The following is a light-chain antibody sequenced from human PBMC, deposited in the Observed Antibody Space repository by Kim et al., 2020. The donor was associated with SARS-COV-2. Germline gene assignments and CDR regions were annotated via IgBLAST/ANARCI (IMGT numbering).Light chain of an antibody. Sequence: GSPGEPASITCAGEKMGHTHASWYQQKPGQSPVLVMYQDTQRPSGIPERFSGSNSGNTATLTISGTQAMDEADYYCQAWDSSTVVFGGGTQLTVL. CDR3: QAWDSSTVV. CDR1: KMGHTH. V-gene: IGLV3-1*01. CDR2: QDT. J-gene: IGLJ2*01.